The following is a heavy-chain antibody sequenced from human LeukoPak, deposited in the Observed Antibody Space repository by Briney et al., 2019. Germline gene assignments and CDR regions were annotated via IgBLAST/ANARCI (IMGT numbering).Heavy chain of an antibody. CDR2: IYYSGST. V-gene: IGHV4-30-4*08. D-gene: IGHD4-11*01. CDR3: ASYSNYGRGAFDI. CDR1: GGSISSGDYY. J-gene: IGHJ3*02. Sequence: SETLSLTCTVSGGSISSGDYYWSWIRQPPGKGLEWIGYIYYSGSTYYNPSLKSRVTISVDTSKNQFSLKLSSVTAADTAVYYCASYSNYGRGAFDIWGQGTMVTVSS.